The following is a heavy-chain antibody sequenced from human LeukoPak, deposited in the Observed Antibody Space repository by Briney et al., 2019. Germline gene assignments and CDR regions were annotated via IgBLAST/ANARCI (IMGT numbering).Heavy chain of an antibody. V-gene: IGHV4-59*01. CDR2: IYYSGST. Sequence: SETLSLACTVSGDSISSNYWNWIRQPPGKGLEWIGYIYYSGSTNYNPSLKGRVTISVDTSKNQFSLKLSSVTAADTAVYYCARGRQHSFDQWGQGTLVTVSS. CDR1: GDSISSNY. CDR3: ARGRQHSFDQ. J-gene: IGHJ5*02.